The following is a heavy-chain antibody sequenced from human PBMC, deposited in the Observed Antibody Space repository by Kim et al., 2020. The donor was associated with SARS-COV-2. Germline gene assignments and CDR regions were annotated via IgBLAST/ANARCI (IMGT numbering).Heavy chain of an antibody. V-gene: IGHV3-7*01. CDR1: GLTFRNYW. J-gene: IGHJ4*02. Sequence: GGSLRLSCIASGLTFRNYWMSWVRQAPGKGLEWVANIRQDGNEKYYMDSVKGRFTISRDNAKNSLYLQMNSLRAEDTAVYYCAGLLRYSDVDFDHWGQGTRVTVSS. CDR3: AGLLRYSDVDFDH. D-gene: IGHD3-9*01. CDR2: IRQDGNEK.